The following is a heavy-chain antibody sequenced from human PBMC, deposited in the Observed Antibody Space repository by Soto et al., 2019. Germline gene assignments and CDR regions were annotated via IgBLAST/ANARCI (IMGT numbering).Heavy chain of an antibody. CDR3: ASLGYYYYGMDV. CDR1: GGSISSSSYY. CDR2: IYYSGST. J-gene: IGHJ6*02. D-gene: IGHD6-13*01. V-gene: IGHV4-39*07. Sequence: SETLSLTCTVSGGSISSSSYYWGWIRQPPGKGLEWIGSIYYSGSTYYNPPLRGRVTMSVDTSKNQFSLKLSSVTAADTAVYYCASLGYYYYGMDVWGQGTTVTVS.